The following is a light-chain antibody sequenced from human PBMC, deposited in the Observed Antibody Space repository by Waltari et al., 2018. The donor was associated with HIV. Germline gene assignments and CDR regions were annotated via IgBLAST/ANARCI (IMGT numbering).Light chain of an antibody. CDR1: SPNLGKNY. CDR3: GTWDSSLSAGGV. CDR2: DNN. V-gene: IGLV1-51*01. J-gene: IGLJ2*01. Sequence: QSVLTQPPSVSAAPGQTATIPCSGSSPNLGKNYVFWSQQLPGTAPKLLIYDNNKRPSGIPDRFSGSKSGTSATLGITGLQTGDEADYYCGTWDSSLSAGGVFGGGTKLTVL.